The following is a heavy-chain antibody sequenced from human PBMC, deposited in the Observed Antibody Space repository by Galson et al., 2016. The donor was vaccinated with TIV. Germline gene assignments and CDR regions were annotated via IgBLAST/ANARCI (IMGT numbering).Heavy chain of an antibody. CDR2: ISFDGSKK. J-gene: IGHJ4*02. V-gene: IGHV3-30*18. CDR1: GFTFSIFG. D-gene: IGHD2-21*02. CDR3: AKDITVDCGGDCSTFDH. Sequence: SLRLSCAASGFTFSIFGMHWVRQAPGKGLEWVAVISFDGSKKNYADSVEGRFTISRDNSRNTLYLQMNSLRAEDAAVYYCAKDITVDCGGDCSTFDHWGQGTLVTVSS.